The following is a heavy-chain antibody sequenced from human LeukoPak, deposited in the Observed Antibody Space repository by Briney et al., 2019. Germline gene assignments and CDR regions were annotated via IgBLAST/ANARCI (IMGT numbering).Heavy chain of an antibody. CDR1: GFTFSSYA. V-gene: IGHV3-64*01. D-gene: IGHD3-3*01. Sequence: GGSLRLSCAASGFTFSSYAMHWVRQAPGKGLEYVSAISSNGGSTYYANSVKGRSTISRDNSKNTLYLQMGSLRAEDMAVYYCAREVSSGYDFWSGYSREYYFDYWGQGTLVTVSS. CDR3: AREVSSGYDFWSGYSREYYFDY. CDR2: ISSNGGST. J-gene: IGHJ4*02.